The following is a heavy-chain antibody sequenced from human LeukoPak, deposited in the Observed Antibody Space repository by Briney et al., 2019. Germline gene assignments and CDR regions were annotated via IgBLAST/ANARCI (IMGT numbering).Heavy chain of an antibody. CDR1: GGSVSSNSAA. D-gene: IGHD5-12*01. Sequence: SQTLSLTCAISGGSVSSNSAAWNWIRQAPSRGLEWLGRTYYRSKWYNDYAVSVKSRITINPDTSKNQFSLQLNSVTPEDTAVYYCARETEGDWMATIAFDYWGQGTLVTVSS. V-gene: IGHV6-1*01. J-gene: IGHJ4*02. CDR3: ARETEGDWMATIAFDY. CDR2: TYYRSKWYN.